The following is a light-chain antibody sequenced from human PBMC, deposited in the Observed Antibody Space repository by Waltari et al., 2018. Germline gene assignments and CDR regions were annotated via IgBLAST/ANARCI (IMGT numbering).Light chain of an antibody. CDR1: SGINVATYR. CDR3: LIWHNNAYV. Sequence: QAVVTQPPSVPASPGASASLTCTLNSGINVATYRIYWYQLRPGSPPHYLLNYRSDSDTQQGSGVPSRFSGSKDASANAGILLISGLQPEDEADYYCLIWHNNAYVFGTGTKVTVL. J-gene: IGLJ1*01. CDR2: YRSDSDT. V-gene: IGLV5-45*01.